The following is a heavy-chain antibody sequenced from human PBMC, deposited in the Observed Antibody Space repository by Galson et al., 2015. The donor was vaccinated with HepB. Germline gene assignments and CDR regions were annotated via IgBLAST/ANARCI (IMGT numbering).Heavy chain of an antibody. V-gene: IGHV3-30*04. Sequence: SLRLSCAASGFTFSSYAMHWVRQAPGKGLEWVAVISYDGSNKYYADSVKGRFTISRDNSKNTLYLQMNSLRAEDTAVYYCARERHTVIYYYYYGMDVWGQGTTVTVSS. CDR3: ARERHTVIYYYYYGMDV. CDR1: GFTFSSYA. CDR2: ISYDGSNK. J-gene: IGHJ6*02. D-gene: IGHD4-17*01.